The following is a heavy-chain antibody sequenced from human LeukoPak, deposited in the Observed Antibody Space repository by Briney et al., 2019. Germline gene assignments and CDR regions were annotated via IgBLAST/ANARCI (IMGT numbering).Heavy chain of an antibody. CDR1: GFTFSSYS. D-gene: IGHD2-2*01. Sequence: GGSLRLSCAASGFTFSSYSMNWVRQAPGKGLEWVSSISSSSSYIYYADSVKGRFTISRDNAKNSLYLQMNSLRAKDTAVYYCAPAPYQLPNDDYYYYYMDVWGKGTTVTVSS. V-gene: IGHV3-21*01. CDR3: APAPYQLPNDDYYYYYMDV. CDR2: ISSSSSYI. J-gene: IGHJ6*03.